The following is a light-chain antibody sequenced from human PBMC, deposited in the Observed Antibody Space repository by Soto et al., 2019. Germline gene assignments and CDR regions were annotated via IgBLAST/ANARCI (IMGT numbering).Light chain of an antibody. CDR1: SSNIGNNI. CDR2: EDN. CDR3: ASWDGGLSGGV. Sequence: QAVVTQPPSVSAAPGQKVTISCSGSSSNIGNNIVSWYQQLPGTAPKLLIYEDNKRPSGIPDRFSGSKSGTSATLGITGLQTGDEADYYCASWDGGLSGGVFGGGTKLTVL. V-gene: IGLV1-51*02. J-gene: IGLJ2*01.